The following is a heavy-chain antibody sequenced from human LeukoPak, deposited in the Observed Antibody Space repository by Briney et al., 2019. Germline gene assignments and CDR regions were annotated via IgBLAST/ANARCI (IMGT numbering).Heavy chain of an antibody. CDR1: GFTFSSYD. CDR3: AKDVVRSQGSNYYYKDV. CDR2: ISGSGDST. D-gene: IGHD2-15*01. J-gene: IGHJ6*03. Sequence: GGSLTLSCAASGFTFSSYDMSWVRQAPGKGLEWVSAISGSGDSTYYAGSVKGRFTISRDNSKNTLYLQMNSLRAEDTAVYYCAKDVVRSQGSNYYYKDVWGKGTTVTVSS. V-gene: IGHV3-23*01.